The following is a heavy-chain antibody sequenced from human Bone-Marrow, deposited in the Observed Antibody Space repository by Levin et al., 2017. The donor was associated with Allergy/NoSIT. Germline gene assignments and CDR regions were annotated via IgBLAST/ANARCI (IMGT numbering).Heavy chain of an antibody. CDR3: ASHHCTSAACSALLFDS. V-gene: IGHV4-39*07. D-gene: IGHD2-2*01. CDR2: IFYSGNT. Sequence: SQTLSLTCSVSGDSISSSSYYWGWIRQPPGKGLEWIGTIFYSGNTYYNPSLKSRVTLSVDTSKNQFSLKLASVTAADTAVYYCASHHCTSAACSALLFDSWGQGTLVTVSS. CDR1: GDSISSSSYY. J-gene: IGHJ4*02.